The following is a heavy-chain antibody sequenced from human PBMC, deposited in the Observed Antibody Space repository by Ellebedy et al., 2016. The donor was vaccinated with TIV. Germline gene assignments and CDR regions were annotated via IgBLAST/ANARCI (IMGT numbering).Heavy chain of an antibody. CDR3: SRHNDFDSSADDF. V-gene: IGHV3-73*01. CDR1: GFTFLGSA. J-gene: IGHJ4*02. CDR2: LSRTPNTHAT. D-gene: IGHD3-22*01. Sequence: GESLKISCATSGFTFLGSAIHWVRHPSGKGPEWVGRLSRTPNTHATTYAASVKGRFTIFRDDSKNTAYLQMNSLRSEDTALYYCSRHNDFDSSADDFWGPGTLVTVSS.